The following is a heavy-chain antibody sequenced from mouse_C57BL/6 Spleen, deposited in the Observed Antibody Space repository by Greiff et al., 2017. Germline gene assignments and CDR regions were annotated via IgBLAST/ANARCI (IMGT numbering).Heavy chain of an antibody. V-gene: IGHV1-55*01. CDR3: ARDYGSSYWYFDV. CDR2: IYPGSGST. Sequence: VQLQQPGAELVKPGASVKMSCTASGYTFTSYWITWVKQRPGQGLEWIGDIYPGSGSTNYNEKFKSKATLTVDTSSSTAYMQLSSLTSEDSAVYYCARDYGSSYWYFDVWGTGTTVTVSS. J-gene: IGHJ1*03. D-gene: IGHD1-1*01. CDR1: GYTFTSYW.